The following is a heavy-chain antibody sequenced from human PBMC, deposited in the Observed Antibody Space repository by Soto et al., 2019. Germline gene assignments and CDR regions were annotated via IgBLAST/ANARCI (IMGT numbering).Heavy chain of an antibody. J-gene: IGHJ5*02. D-gene: IGHD6-19*01. V-gene: IGHV5-51*01. Sequence: GESLIISCKCSGYRFTSYLIRLVRQVRGKGLEWMGIIYPGDSDTRYSPSFQGQVTISADKSISTAYLQWSSLKASDTAMYYCASLRIAVAGTFGFDPWGQGTLVTVSS. CDR1: GYRFTSYL. CDR2: IYPGDSDT. CDR3: ASLRIAVAGTFGFDP.